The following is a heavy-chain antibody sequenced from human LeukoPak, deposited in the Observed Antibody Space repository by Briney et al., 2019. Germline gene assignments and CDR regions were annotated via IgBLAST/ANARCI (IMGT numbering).Heavy chain of an antibody. CDR2: TSGSGGST. CDR3: AKDSWCSGGNCYSAFDY. V-gene: IGHV3-23*01. D-gene: IGHD2-15*01. Sequence: PGGSLRLSCAASGFTFSRYAMSWVRQAPGKGLEWVSATSGSGGSTHYADSVKGRLTISRDNSKNTLYLQMNSLRAEDTAIYYCAKDSWCSGGNCYSAFDYWGQGTLVTVSS. J-gene: IGHJ4*02. CDR1: GFTFSRYA.